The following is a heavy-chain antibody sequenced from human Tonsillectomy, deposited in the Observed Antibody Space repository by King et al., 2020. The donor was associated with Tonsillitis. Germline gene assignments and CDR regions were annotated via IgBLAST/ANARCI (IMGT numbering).Heavy chain of an antibody. D-gene: IGHD1-26*01. J-gene: IGHJ4*02. CDR2: ISGRDTRT. CDR3: AKESPYSGNYRFYYFDY. CDR1: GFTFSTYV. V-gene: IGHV3-23*04. Sequence: VQLVESGGCFVQPGGSLRLSCEASGFTFSTYVKSWVRQSPGKGPEWVSAISGRDTRTFYADSVKGRFTISRDNSKNTVYLQMSSLRAEDTALYYCAKESPYSGNYRFYYFDYWGQGTLVTVSS.